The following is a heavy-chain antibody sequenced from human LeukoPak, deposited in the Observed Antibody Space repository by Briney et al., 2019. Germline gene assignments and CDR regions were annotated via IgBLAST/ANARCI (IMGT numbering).Heavy chain of an antibody. CDR2: ISSSSSYI. CDR1: GFTFSSYS. CDR3: ARDQPEVGFTPFDY. Sequence: GGSLRLSCAASGFTFSSYSMNWVRQAPGKGLEWVSSISSSSSYIYYADSVKGRFTISRDNAKNSLYLQMNSLRAEDTAVYYCARDQPEVGFTPFDYWGQGTLVTVSS. D-gene: IGHD2-15*01. J-gene: IGHJ4*02. V-gene: IGHV3-21*01.